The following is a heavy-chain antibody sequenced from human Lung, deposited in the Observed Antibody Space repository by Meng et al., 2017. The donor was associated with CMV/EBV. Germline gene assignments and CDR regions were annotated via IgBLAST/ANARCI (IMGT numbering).Heavy chain of an antibody. Sequence: SSXXVSCKTSVGTFSSYTISWVRQAPGQGLEWMGMIIPILGIASYSQKFKGRVTITADKSTSTAYMELSSLRSEDTAVYYCAKWGWGALYGGMDVWGQGATVTVSS. J-gene: IGHJ6*02. V-gene: IGHV1-69*02. CDR1: VGTFSSYT. CDR3: AKWGWGALYGGMDV. CDR2: IIPILGIA. D-gene: IGHD3-16*01.